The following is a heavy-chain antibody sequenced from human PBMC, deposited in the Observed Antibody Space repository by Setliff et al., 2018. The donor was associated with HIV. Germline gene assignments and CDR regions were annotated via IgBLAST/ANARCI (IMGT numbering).Heavy chain of an antibody. CDR2: VYYSGST. CDR1: GGSISSSHYY. Sequence: LSLTCTVSGGSISSSHYYRGWIRQPPGKGLEWIGTVYYSGSTYYNPSLKSRVTISVDTAKKQFSLRLRSVTATDTAVYYCARHFPGSPHPAGYYMDVWGKGTMVTVSS. V-gene: IGHV4-39*01. CDR3: ARHFPGSPHPAGYYMDV. J-gene: IGHJ6*03. D-gene: IGHD6-13*01.